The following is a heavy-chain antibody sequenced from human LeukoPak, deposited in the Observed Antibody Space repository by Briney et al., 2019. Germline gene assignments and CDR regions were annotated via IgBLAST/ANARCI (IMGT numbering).Heavy chain of an antibody. CDR3: ATVAITMVRGVSPLDY. J-gene: IGHJ4*02. Sequence: ASVKVSCEVSGYTLTELSMHWVRQAPGKGLEWMGGFDPEDGETIYAQKFQGRVTMTEDTSTDTAYMELSSLRSEDTAVYYCATVAITMVRGVSPLDYWGQGTLVTVSS. CDR2: FDPEDGET. D-gene: IGHD3-10*01. V-gene: IGHV1-24*01. CDR1: GYTLTELS.